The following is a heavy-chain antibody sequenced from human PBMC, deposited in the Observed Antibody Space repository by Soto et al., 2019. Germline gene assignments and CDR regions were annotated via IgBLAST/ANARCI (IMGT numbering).Heavy chain of an antibody. CDR1: GYTFTSYG. V-gene: IGHV1-18*01. CDR2: ISAYNGNT. Sequence: ASLKVSCKASGYTFTSYGISWVRQAPGQGLEWMGWISAYNGNTNYAQKLQGRVTMTRDTSTSTVYMELSSLRSEDTAVYYCARDSSEQWLLGLFDYWGQGTLVTVSS. J-gene: IGHJ4*02. D-gene: IGHD6-19*01. CDR3: ARDSSEQWLLGLFDY.